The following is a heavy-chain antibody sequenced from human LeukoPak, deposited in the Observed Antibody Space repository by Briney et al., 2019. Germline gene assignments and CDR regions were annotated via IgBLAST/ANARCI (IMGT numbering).Heavy chain of an antibody. V-gene: IGHV1-24*01. Sequence: GASVKVSCKVSGYTLTELSMHWVRQAPGKGLEWMGGFDPEDGETIYAQKFQGRVTMTEDTSTDTAYMELSRLRSDDTAVYYCARGTARIVVVVAGFDPWGQGTLVTVSS. D-gene: IGHD2-15*01. CDR3: ARGTARIVVVVAGFDP. CDR1: GYTLTELS. J-gene: IGHJ5*02. CDR2: FDPEDGET.